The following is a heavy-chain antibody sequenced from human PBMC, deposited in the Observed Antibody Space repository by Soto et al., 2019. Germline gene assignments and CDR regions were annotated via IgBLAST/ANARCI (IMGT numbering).Heavy chain of an antibody. V-gene: IGHV3-23*01. CDR2: ISDSGKT. CDR1: GFSFSSFA. Sequence: GGSLRLSCAATGFSFSSFAMSWVRQAPGKGLEWVSSISDSGKTYYADSVKGRFTISRDNSKNTLNLQMSSLRVEDTAVYYCVREPRYCSGGSCSITGDAFDIWGQGTMVTVSS. J-gene: IGHJ3*02. CDR3: VREPRYCSGGSCSITGDAFDI. D-gene: IGHD2-15*01.